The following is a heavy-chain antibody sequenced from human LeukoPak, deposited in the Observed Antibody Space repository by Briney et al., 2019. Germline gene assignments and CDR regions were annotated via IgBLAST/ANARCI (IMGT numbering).Heavy chain of an antibody. Sequence: SETLSLTCTVSGGSVSSFYWSWIRRPPGKGLEWIGYIYYSGSPNYNPSLKSRVTISIDTSKNQFSLKLSSVTPADTAVYYCARADVDTTIWYYFDYWGQGTLVTVSS. J-gene: IGHJ4*02. CDR2: IYYSGSP. V-gene: IGHV4-59*02. CDR3: ARADVDTTIWYYFDY. D-gene: IGHD5-18*01. CDR1: GGSVSSFY.